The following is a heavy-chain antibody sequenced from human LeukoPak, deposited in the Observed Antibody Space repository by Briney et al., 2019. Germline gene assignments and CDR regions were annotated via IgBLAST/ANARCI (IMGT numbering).Heavy chain of an antibody. CDR2: FHNSGTS. D-gene: IGHD3-10*02. CDR1: DDSISDYY. Sequence: PSETLSLTCTVSDDSISDYYRGWIRQPPGKGLEWIGYFHNSGTSTYNPSLKSRVTISTDMSKNQFSLKLSSVTAADTAVYYCARQMFGALYFDSWGQGTLVTVSS. V-gene: IGHV4-59*08. J-gene: IGHJ4*02. CDR3: ARQMFGALYFDS.